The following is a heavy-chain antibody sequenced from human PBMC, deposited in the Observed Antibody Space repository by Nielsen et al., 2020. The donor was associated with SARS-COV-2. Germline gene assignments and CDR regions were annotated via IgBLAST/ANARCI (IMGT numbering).Heavy chain of an antibody. CDR2: IYTDGST. J-gene: IGHJ4*02. D-gene: IGHD3-9*01. Sequence: GESLKISCGASGFTISSSFMSWVRQAAGKGLDWVSVIYTDGSTSHADSVKGRFTISRDNSKNTLYLQMNSLRVEDTAVYYCARRNILDYWGQGTLVTVSS. CDR1: GFTISSSF. V-gene: IGHV3-66*01. CDR3: ARRNILDY.